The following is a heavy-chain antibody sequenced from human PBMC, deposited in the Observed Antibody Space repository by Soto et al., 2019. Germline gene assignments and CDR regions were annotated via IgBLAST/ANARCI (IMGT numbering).Heavy chain of an antibody. CDR1: GFTFSSYA. CDR3: AKDARGQEPIWPYDY. V-gene: IGHV3-23*01. CDR2: ISGSGGST. J-gene: IGHJ4*02. Sequence: PGGSLRLSCAASGFTFSSYAMTWVRQAPGTGLEWVSGISGSGGSTYYADSVKGRFTISRDNSKNTLVLQMNSLRAEDTAVYYCAKDARGQEPIWPYDYWGQGTLVTVSS. D-gene: IGHD1-1*01.